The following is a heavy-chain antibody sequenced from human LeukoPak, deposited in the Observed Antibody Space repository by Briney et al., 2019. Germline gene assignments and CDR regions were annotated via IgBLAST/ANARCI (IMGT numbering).Heavy chain of an antibody. V-gene: IGHV4-59*11. CDR2: IHYSGST. J-gene: IGHJ5*02. CDR1: GASISSHY. D-gene: IGHD6-19*01. Sequence: PSETLSLTCSVSGASISSHYWSWIRQPPGKGLEWIGYIHYSGSTNYNPALKSRVTISEDTSKNQISLKLSSVTAADTAVYYCARQGYISGQGFRNNWFDPWGQGSLVTVSS. CDR3: ARQGYISGQGFRNNWFDP.